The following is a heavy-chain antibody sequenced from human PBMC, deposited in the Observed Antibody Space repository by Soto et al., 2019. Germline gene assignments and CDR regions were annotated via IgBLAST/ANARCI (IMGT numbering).Heavy chain of an antibody. J-gene: IGHJ6*02. CDR2: IDPSDSYT. CDR3: ARVAGSPTTPLYGMDV. V-gene: IGHV5-10-1*01. Sequence: PGESLKISCNGSGYSFTSYWISWVRQMPGKGLEWMGRIDPSDSYTNYSPSFQGHVTISADKSISTAYLQWSSLKASDTAMYYCARVAGSPTTPLYGMDVWGQGTTVTVSS. D-gene: IGHD2-15*01. CDR1: GYSFTSYW.